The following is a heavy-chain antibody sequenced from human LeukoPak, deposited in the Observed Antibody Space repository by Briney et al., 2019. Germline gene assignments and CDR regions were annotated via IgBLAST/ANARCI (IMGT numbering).Heavy chain of an antibody. CDR1: GYTFTGYY. J-gene: IGHJ5*02. D-gene: IGHD6-13*01. Sequence: GASVKVSCKASGYTFTGYYMHWVRQAPGQGLEWMGWINPNSGGTNYAQKFQGRVTMTRDTSISTAYMELSRLRSDDTAVYYCARANQAAAGGFDPWGQGTLVTVSS. V-gene: IGHV1-2*02. CDR2: INPNSGGT. CDR3: ARANQAAAGGFDP.